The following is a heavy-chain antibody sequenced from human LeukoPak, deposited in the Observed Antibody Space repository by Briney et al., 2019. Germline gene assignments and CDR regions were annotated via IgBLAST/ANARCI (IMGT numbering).Heavy chain of an antibody. Sequence: GGSLRLSCAASGFTFSNAWMSWVRQAPGKGLEWVGRIKSKIDGGTTDYAAPVKGRFTISRDDSQKTLFLQMDSLRNDDTGVYYCTAGDAYWGQGTLVTVSS. CDR2: IKSKIDGGTT. J-gene: IGHJ4*02. V-gene: IGHV3-15*01. CDR3: TAGDAY. CDR1: GFTFSNAW.